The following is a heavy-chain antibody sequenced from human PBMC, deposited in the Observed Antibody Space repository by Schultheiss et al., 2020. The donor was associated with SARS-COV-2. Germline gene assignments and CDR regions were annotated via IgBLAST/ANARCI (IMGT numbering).Heavy chain of an antibody. CDR2: IYYSGST. Sequence: ESLKISCAASGFTVSSNYMSWVRQAPGKGLEWIGYIYYSGSTNYNPSLKSRVTISVDRSKNQFSLKLSSVTAADTAVYYCARLLGIWDAFDIWGQGTMVTVSS. CDR3: ARLLGIWDAFDI. CDR1: GFTVSSNY. D-gene: IGHD7-27*01. J-gene: IGHJ3*02. V-gene: IGHV4-59*02.